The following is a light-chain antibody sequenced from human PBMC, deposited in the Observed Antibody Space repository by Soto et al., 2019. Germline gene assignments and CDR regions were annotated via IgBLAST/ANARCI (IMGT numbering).Light chain of an antibody. CDR3: TSYTSSSTLEV. J-gene: IGLJ2*01. Sequence: QSALTQPAPVSGSPGQSITISCTGTSSDVGGYNYVSWYQQHPGKAPKLMIYDVSYRPSGVSNRFSGSKSGNTASLTISGLQAEDEADYYCTSYTSSSTLEVFGGGTKVTVL. V-gene: IGLV2-14*01. CDR2: DVS. CDR1: SSDVGGYNY.